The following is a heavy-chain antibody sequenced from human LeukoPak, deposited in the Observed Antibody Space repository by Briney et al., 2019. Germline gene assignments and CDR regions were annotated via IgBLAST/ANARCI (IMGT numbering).Heavy chain of an antibody. J-gene: IGHJ2*01. CDR1: GFTLSSYP. CDR3: VVVVVPAAVWHFDL. V-gene: IGHV3-23*01. D-gene: IGHD2-2*01. Sequence: QPGGALRLSCAASGFTLSSYPVTWVRQAPGKGLEWVSAISNGGGSTNYADSVKGRFTISRDNSKNTLYLQMNSLRVEDTAVYYCVVVVVPAAVWHFDLWGRGTLVTVSS. CDR2: ISNGGGST.